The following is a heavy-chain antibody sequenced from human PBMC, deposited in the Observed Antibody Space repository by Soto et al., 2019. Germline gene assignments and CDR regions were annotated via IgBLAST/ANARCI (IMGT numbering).Heavy chain of an antibody. V-gene: IGHV3-23*01. CDR2: ISGSGGST. CDR1: GFTFSSYA. CDR3: APPPEVTFGGVIVKVY. D-gene: IGHD3-16*02. Sequence: EVQLLESGGGLVQPGGSLRLSCAASGFTFSSYAMSWVRQAPGKGLEWVSAISGSGGSTYYADSVKGRFTISRDNSKNTLDLQMNSLRAEDTAVYYCAPPPEVTFGGVIVKVYWGQGTLVTVSS. J-gene: IGHJ4*02.